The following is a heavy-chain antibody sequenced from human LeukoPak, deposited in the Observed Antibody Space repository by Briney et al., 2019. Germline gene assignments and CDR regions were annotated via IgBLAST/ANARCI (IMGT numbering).Heavy chain of an antibody. CDR3: VGDSYGGNRDFDF. CDR2: IHRSGNT. Sequence: KPSETLSLTCSISGDSISTSHYYWGWIRQPPGKGLEWIGSIHRSGNTYYNPSLKSRVTTSVDMSKNQFSLKLTSVTAADTAVYYCVGDSYGGNRDFDFWGQGTQVTVSS. D-gene: IGHD4/OR15-4a*01. CDR1: GDSISTSHYY. J-gene: IGHJ4*02. V-gene: IGHV4-39*01.